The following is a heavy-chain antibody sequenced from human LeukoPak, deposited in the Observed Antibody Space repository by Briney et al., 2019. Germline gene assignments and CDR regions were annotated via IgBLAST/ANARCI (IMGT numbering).Heavy chain of an antibody. CDR3: ARHLEYDFWSGYYRCYYGLDV. Sequence: PSETLSLACTVSGGSISSYYCSWIRQPPGKGMEWIGYIYYSGSTNYNPSLKSRVTISVDTSKNQFSLKLSSVTAADTAVYYCARHLEYDFWSGYYRCYYGLDVWGQGTTVTVSS. J-gene: IGHJ6*02. CDR2: IYYSGST. D-gene: IGHD3-3*01. V-gene: IGHV4-59*08. CDR1: GGSISSYY.